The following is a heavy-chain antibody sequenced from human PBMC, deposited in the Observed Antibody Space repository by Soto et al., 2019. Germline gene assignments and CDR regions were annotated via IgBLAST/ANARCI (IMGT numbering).Heavy chain of an antibody. J-gene: IGHJ6*02. CDR3: ARDYLVRGPDV. V-gene: IGHV3-30*03. CDR1: GFSFDSYG. Sequence: GGSLRLSCVASGFSFDSYGIHWVRQAPGKGLEWVAWVLYDGGNRNYADSLKARLTISRDNSKDTVSLQINRLGPDDTAFYYCARDYLVRGPDVWGQGTQVTVSS. D-gene: IGHD3-10*01. CDR2: VLYDGGNR.